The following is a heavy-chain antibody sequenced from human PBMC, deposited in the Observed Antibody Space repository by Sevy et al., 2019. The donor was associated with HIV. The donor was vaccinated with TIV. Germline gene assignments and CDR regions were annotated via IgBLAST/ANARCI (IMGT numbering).Heavy chain of an antibody. Sequence: GGSLRLSCEASGFSVSSNYMAWVRQAPGKGLEWVSVIYSGKSTDYRDSVNGRFTISRDSSKNTLYLQMDSLRAEDTAVYHCARVQSLSGWFDYWGQGSLVTVS. D-gene: IGHD6-19*01. J-gene: IGHJ4*02. CDR1: GFSVSSNY. V-gene: IGHV3-53*01. CDR2: IYSGKST. CDR3: ARVQSLSGWFDY.